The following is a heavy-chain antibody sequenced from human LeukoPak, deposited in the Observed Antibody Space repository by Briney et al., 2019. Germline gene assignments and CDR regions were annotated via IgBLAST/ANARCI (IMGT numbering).Heavy chain of an antibody. D-gene: IGHD4-17*01. Sequence: PSETLSLTYTVSGGSISSYYWSWIRQPAGKGLEWIGRIYTSGSTNYNPSLKSRVTMSVDTSKNQFSLKLSSVTAADTAVYYCARDRPYGAYWYFDLWGRGTLVTVSS. CDR2: IYTSGST. CDR3: ARDRPYGAYWYFDL. V-gene: IGHV4-4*07. J-gene: IGHJ2*01. CDR1: GGSISSYY.